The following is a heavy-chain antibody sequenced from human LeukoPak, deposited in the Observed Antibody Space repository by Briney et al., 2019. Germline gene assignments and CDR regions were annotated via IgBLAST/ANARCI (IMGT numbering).Heavy chain of an antibody. CDR3: AVYYYDSSGYYRASAFDI. J-gene: IGHJ3*02. CDR2: ISSSGGST. Sequence: GGSLRLSCEASGFTFSSYAMSWVRQAPGKGLEWVSGISSSGGSTYYADSVKGRFTISRDNSKNTLYLQMNSLRAEDTAVYYCAVYYYDSSGYYRASAFDIWGQGTMVTVSS. D-gene: IGHD3-22*01. V-gene: IGHV3-23*01. CDR1: GFTFSSYA.